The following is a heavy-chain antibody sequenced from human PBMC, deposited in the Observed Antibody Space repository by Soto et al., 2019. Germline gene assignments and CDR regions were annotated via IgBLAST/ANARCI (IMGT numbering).Heavy chain of an antibody. Sequence: ASVKVSCKASGYTFTSYDVNWVRQATGQGLEWMGWMNPNSGNTGYAQNFQGRVTMTRNTSISTAYMELSSLRSEDTAVYYCARGSIPAVYLHWGELSSRGRDFDYWGQGTLVTVPS. CDR1: GYTFTSYD. CDR2: MNPNSGNT. D-gene: IGHD3-16*02. V-gene: IGHV1-8*01. J-gene: IGHJ4*02. CDR3: ARGSIPAVYLHWGELSSRGRDFDY.